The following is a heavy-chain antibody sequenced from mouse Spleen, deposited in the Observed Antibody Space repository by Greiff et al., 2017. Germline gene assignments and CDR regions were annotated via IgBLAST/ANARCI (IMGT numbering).Heavy chain of an antibody. CDR1: GYAFSSSW. Sequence: VQLQQSGPELVKPGASVKISCKASGYAFSSSWMNWVKQRPGKGLEWIGRIYPGDGDTNYNGKFKGKATLTADKSSSTAYMQLSSLTSEDSAVYFCARGHYYGSSYAMDYWGQGTSVTVSS. CDR3: ARGHYYGSSYAMDY. V-gene: IGHV1-82*01. CDR2: IYPGDGDT. D-gene: IGHD1-1*01. J-gene: IGHJ4*01.